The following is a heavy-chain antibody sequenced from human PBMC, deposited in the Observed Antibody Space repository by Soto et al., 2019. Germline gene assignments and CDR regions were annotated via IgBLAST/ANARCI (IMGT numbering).Heavy chain of an antibody. J-gene: IGHJ6*02. CDR1: GGSISSGGYS. CDR2: IYHSGST. Sequence: SETLSLTCAVSGGSISSGGYSWSWIRQPPGKGLEWIGYIYHSGSTYYNPSLKSRVTLSVDTSKNQFALKLSSVTAAETAVYYRQRHYITGTYSTAIDIWGQGTTVTVSS. CDR3: QRHYITGTYSTAIDI. V-gene: IGHV4-30-2*03. D-gene: IGHD2-8*02.